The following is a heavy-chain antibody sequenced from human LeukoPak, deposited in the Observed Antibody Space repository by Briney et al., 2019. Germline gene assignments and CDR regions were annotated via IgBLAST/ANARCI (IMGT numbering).Heavy chain of an antibody. CDR1: GGSMSSYY. CDR2: LYTSGST. J-gene: IGHJ4*02. D-gene: IGHD3-22*01. V-gene: IGHV4-4*07. CDR3: ARGGSSGYYYG. Sequence: SETLSLTCTVSGGSMSSYYWSWIRQPAGKGLEWIGRLYTSGSTNYIPSLKSRVTMSVDTSKNRFSLKLTSMTAADTAVYYCARGGSSGYYYGWGQGTLVTVSS.